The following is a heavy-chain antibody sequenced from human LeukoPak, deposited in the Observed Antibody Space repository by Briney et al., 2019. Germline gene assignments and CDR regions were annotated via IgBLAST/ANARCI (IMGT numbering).Heavy chain of an antibody. V-gene: IGHV1-2*06. D-gene: IGHD6-19*01. CDR2: INPNSGGT. CDR3: TRDLRYSSGWYVN. CDR1: GYTFTGYY. Sequence: ASVKVSCKASGYTFTGYYMHWVRQAPGQGLEWMGRINPNSGGTNYAQKFQGRVTMTRDTSISTAYMELSRLGSDDTAVYYCTRDLRYSSGWYVNWGQGTLVTVSS. J-gene: IGHJ4*02.